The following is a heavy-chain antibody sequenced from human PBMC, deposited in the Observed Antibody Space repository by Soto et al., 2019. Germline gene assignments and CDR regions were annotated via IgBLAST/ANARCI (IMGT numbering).Heavy chain of an antibody. CDR1: GGSISSSNW. CDR2: IYHSGST. Sequence: QVQLQESGPGLVKPSGTLSLTCAVSGGSISSSNWWSWVRQPPGKGLEWIGEIYHSGSTNYNPSLKRRVPMSVDKSKNQFSLKLSSVTAADTAVYYCASRLGSSSGPFDYWGQGTLVTVSS. D-gene: IGHD6-13*01. CDR3: ASRLGSSSGPFDY. J-gene: IGHJ4*02. V-gene: IGHV4-4*02.